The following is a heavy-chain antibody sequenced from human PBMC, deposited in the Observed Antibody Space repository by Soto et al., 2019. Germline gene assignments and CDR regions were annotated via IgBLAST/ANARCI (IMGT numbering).Heavy chain of an antibody. CDR3: ARDRTRLGIFSWFDP. V-gene: IGHV3-48*04. Sequence: GGSLRLSCAASGFTFSSYSMNWVRQAPGKGLEWVSYISSSSSTIYYADSVKGRFTISRDNAKNSLYLQMNSLRAEDTAVYYCARDRTRLGIFSWFDPWGQGTLVTVSS. D-gene: IGHD7-27*01. J-gene: IGHJ5*02. CDR2: ISSSSSTI. CDR1: GFTFSSYS.